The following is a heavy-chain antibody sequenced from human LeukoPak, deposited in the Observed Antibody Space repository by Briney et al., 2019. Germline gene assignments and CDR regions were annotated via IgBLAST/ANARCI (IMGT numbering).Heavy chain of an antibody. Sequence: SETLSLTCTVSGASITTYYWSWIRQPAGKGLEWIGRISSSGGTNYNPSLKSRVTMSLATSKNHFSLKLSSVTAADTAVYYCARAVFSYCSGGSCPYFDYWGQGTLVTVSS. CDR1: GASITTYY. J-gene: IGHJ4*02. CDR2: ISSSGGT. D-gene: IGHD2-15*01. CDR3: ARAVFSYCSGGSCPYFDY. V-gene: IGHV4-4*07.